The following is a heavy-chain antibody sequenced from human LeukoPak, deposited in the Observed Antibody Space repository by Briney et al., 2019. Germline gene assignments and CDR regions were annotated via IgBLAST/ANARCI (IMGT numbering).Heavy chain of an antibody. Sequence: GGSLRLSCAASGFTFSDYYMSWIRQAPGKGLEWVSYISSSGSTIYCADSVKGRFTISRDNAKNSLYLQMNSLRAEDTAVYYCARDTPNYYDSSGYTLWGQGTLVTVSS. CDR2: ISSSGSTI. J-gene: IGHJ4*02. CDR1: GFTFSDYY. CDR3: ARDTPNYYDSSGYTL. D-gene: IGHD3-22*01. V-gene: IGHV3-11*01.